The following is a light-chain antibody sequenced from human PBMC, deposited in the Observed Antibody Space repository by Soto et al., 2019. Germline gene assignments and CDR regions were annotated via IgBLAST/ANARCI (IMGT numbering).Light chain of an antibody. CDR3: SSYTSSRTLV. V-gene: IGLV2-14*01. CDR1: SSDVGGYNY. Sequence: QSVLTQPASVSGSPGQSITISCTGTSSDVGGYNYVSWYQQHPGKAPKFMIYEVSNRPSGISNRFSGSKSGNTASLTISGLQAEDEADYYCSSYTSSRTLVFGGGTKLT. J-gene: IGLJ2*01. CDR2: EVS.